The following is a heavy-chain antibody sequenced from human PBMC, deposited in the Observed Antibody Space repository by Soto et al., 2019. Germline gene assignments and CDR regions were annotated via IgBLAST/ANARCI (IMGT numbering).Heavy chain of an antibody. CDR1: GGSISSRDFY. D-gene: IGHD6-25*01. CDR3: AVVDSTGDWFEP. J-gene: IGHJ5*02. CDR2: MYYSGTT. V-gene: IGHV4-39*01. Sequence: QLQLQESGPGLVKPSEPLSLTCTVSGGSISSRDFYWGWLRQTPGKGLEFIGSMYYSGTTYYKPSLQSRGTSSVDTSKNQFTLKLISVTAADTAVYYCAVVDSTGDWFEPWGEGALVTVSS.